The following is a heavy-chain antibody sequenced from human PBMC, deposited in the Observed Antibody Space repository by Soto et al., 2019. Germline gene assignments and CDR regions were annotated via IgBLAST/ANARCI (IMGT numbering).Heavy chain of an antibody. CDR3: ARVYTIFGAVSREFGFDP. CDR1: GYTFTSYA. Sequence: RASVKVSCKASGYTFTSYAMHWVRQAPGQRLEWMGWINAGNGNTKYSQKFQGRVTITRDTSASTAYMELSSLRSEDTAVYYCARVYTIFGAVSREFGFDPCGQRPLAPVSS. J-gene: IGHJ5*02. V-gene: IGHV1-3*01. CDR2: INAGNGNT. D-gene: IGHD3-3*01.